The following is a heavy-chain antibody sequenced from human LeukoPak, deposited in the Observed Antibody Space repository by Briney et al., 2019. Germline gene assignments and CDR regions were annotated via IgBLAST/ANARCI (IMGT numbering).Heavy chain of an antibody. D-gene: IGHD3-3*01. V-gene: IGHV4-34*01. CDR3: ARGRFLSAFDI. J-gene: IGHJ3*02. CDR2: INHSGST. Sequence: SETLSLTCAVYGGSFSGYYWSWIRQPPGKGLELIGEINHSGSTNYNPSLKSRVTISVDTSKNQFSLKLSSVTAADTAVYYCARGRFLSAFDIWGQGTMVTVSS. CDR1: GGSFSGYY.